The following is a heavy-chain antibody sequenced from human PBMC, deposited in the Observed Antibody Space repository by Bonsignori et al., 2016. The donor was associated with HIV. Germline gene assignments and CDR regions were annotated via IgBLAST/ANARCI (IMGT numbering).Heavy chain of an antibody. J-gene: IGHJ1*01. D-gene: IGHD2-15*01. CDR2: IYPGDSDT. Sequence: GGSLRLSCKGSGYSFTSYWIGWVRQMPGKGLEWMGIIYPGDSDTRYSPSFQGQVTISADKSISTAYLQWSSLKASDTAMYYCARQSGVVGAAEYFQHWGQGTLVTVSS. CDR3: ARQSGVVGAAEYFQH. CDR1: GYSFTSYW. V-gene: IGHV5-51*01.